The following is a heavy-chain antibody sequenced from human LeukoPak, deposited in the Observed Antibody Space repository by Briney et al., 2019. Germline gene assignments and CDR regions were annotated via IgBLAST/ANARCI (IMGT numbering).Heavy chain of an antibody. CDR3: ARHAAMVRMDYYYYMDV. Sequence: GESLKISCKGSGYSFTNYLIGWVRQKPGKGLEWMGMIYPDDSETKYSPSFQGQATMSADKSISTAYLQWSSLKASDTAMYYCARHAAMVRMDYYYYMDVWGKGTTVTVSS. J-gene: IGHJ6*03. D-gene: IGHD5-18*01. CDR2: IYPDDSET. CDR1: GYSFTNYL. V-gene: IGHV5-51*01.